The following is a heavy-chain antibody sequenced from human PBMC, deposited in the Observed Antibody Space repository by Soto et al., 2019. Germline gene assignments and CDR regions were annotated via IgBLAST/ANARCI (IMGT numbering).Heavy chain of an antibody. CDR2: IWYDGSNK. Sequence: GGSLRLSCAASGFTFSSYGMHWVRQAPGKGLEWVAVIWYDGSNKYYADSVKGRFTISRDNSKNTLYLQMNSLRAEDTAVYYCARGVGIAVARNDYWGQGTLVTVSS. V-gene: IGHV3-33*01. CDR3: ARGVGIAVARNDY. D-gene: IGHD6-19*01. CDR1: GFTFSSYG. J-gene: IGHJ4*02.